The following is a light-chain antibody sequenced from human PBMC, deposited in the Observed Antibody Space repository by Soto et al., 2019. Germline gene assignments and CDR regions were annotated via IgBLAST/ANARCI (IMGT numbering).Light chain of an antibody. V-gene: IGKV3-15*01. J-gene: IGKJ1*01. CDR2: GAT. CDR3: QQYDNWPQT. CDR1: QSVSSN. Sequence: EVVMTQSPATLSVSPGERATLSCRASQSVSSNLGWYQQKAGQAPRLLIYGATTRDTGIPARFSGSGSGTEFTLTISSLQSEDFAVYYCQQYDNWPQTFGQGTKVEL.